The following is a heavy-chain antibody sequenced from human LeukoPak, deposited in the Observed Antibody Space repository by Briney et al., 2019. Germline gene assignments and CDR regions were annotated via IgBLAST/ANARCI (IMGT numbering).Heavy chain of an antibody. J-gene: IGHJ4*02. CDR3: ARDQRDSSGYYFDY. V-gene: IGHV1-46*01. CDR1: GYSFTSHY. Sequence: ASVKVSCKASGYSFTSHYIHWLRQAPGQGLEWMGIINPSVGSTTYAQEFQGRVTMTRDTSTSTVYMELSSLRSEDAAVYYCARDQRDSSGYYFDYWGQGTLVTVSS. CDR2: INPSVGST. D-gene: IGHD3-22*01.